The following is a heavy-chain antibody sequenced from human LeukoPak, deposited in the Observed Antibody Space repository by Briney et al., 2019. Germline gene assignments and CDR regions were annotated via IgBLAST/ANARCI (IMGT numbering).Heavy chain of an antibody. CDR2: ISGSDGNT. J-gene: IGHJ4*02. Sequence: GGSLRLSCAASGFTFSKYAVSWVRQAPGKGLEWVSAISGSDGNTFYADSVKGRFTISRDNSKNTLSLQMNSLRAEDTALYYCAKDSSVPYGITDWGQGTLVTVSS. D-gene: IGHD4-17*01. CDR3: AKDSSVPYGITD. V-gene: IGHV3-23*01. CDR1: GFTFSKYA.